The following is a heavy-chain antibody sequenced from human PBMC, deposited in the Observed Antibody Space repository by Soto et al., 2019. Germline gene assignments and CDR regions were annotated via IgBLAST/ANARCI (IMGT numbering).Heavy chain of an antibody. CDR3: ARALSYYDFWSGYYSSYYGMDV. Sequence: XETLSLTCAVYGGSFSGYYWSWIRQPPGKGLEWIGEINHSGSTNYNPSLKSRVTISVDTSKNQFSLKLSSVTAADTAVYYCARALSYYDFWSGYYSSYYGMDVWGQGTTVTVSS. J-gene: IGHJ6*02. D-gene: IGHD3-3*01. CDR2: INHSGST. CDR1: GGSFSGYY. V-gene: IGHV4-34*01.